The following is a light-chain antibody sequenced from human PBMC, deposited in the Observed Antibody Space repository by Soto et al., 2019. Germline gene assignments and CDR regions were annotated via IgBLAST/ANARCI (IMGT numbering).Light chain of an antibody. J-gene: IGKJ4*01. CDR1: QSVSSY. CDR2: DAS. V-gene: IGKV3-11*01. CDR3: QQRSNWPLT. Sequence: EIVLTQSPATLSLSPGERATLSCRASQSVSSYLSWYQQKHRQAPRRLIYDASNRATGIPARFSGSGCGTDFTLTSSSLEPDDFAVYYCQQRSNWPLTFGGGTKVEIK.